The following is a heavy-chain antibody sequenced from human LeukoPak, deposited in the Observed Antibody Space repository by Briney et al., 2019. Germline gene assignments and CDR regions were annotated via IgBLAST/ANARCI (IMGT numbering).Heavy chain of an antibody. J-gene: IGHJ1*01. V-gene: IGHV3-30-3*01. Sequence: GGSLRLSCAASGFTFSSYAMHWVRQAPGKGLEWVAVISYDGSNKYYADSVKGRFTISRDNSKNTLYLQMNSLRAEDTAVYYCARAPSSWTGYFQHWGQGTLVTVSS. D-gene: IGHD6-13*01. CDR3: ARAPSSWTGYFQH. CDR2: ISYDGSNK. CDR1: GFTFSSYA.